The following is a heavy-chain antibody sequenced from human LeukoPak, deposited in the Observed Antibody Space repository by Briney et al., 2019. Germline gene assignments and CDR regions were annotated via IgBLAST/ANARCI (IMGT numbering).Heavy chain of an antibody. V-gene: IGHV4-39*01. CDR2: IYYSGST. J-gene: IGHJ4*02. CDR3: ARQIRSNYGDYPLRY. Sequence: PSETLSLTCTASGGSINSSSYYWGWIRQPPGKGLEWIGSIYYSGSTYHNPSLKSRVTISVDTSKKQFSLKLSSVTAADTAVYYCARQIRSNYGDYPLRYWGQGTLVTVSS. D-gene: IGHD4-17*01. CDR1: GGSINSSSYY.